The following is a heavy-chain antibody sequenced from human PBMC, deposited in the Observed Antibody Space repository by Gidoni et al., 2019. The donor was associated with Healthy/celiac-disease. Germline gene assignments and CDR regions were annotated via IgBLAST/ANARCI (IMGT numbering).Heavy chain of an antibody. J-gene: IGHJ5*02. D-gene: IGHD6-19*01. CDR2: ISWNSGSI. Sequence: EVQLVESGGGLVQPGRSLRLSCAASGFTFDDYAMHWVRQAPGKGLEWVSGISWNSGSIGYADSVKGRFTISRDNAKNSLYLQMNSLRAEDTALYYCAKAHLSPGIAVAGWAWEFDPWGQGTLVTVSS. CDR1: GFTFDDYA. CDR3: AKAHLSPGIAVAGWAWEFDP. V-gene: IGHV3-9*01.